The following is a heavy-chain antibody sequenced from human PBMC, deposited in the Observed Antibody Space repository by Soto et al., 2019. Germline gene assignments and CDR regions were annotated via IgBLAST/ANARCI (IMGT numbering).Heavy chain of an antibody. CDR2: ISSSSSYI. D-gene: IGHD3-10*01. J-gene: IGHJ6*02. CDR3: AREAKLLWFGEFVTGMDV. V-gene: IGHV3-21*01. Sequence: GGSLRLSXAASGFTFSSYSMNWVRQAPGKGLEWVSSISSSSSYIYYADPVKGRFTISRDNAKNSLYLQMNSLRAEDTAVYYCAREAKLLWFGEFVTGMDVWGQGTTVTVSS. CDR1: GFTFSSYS.